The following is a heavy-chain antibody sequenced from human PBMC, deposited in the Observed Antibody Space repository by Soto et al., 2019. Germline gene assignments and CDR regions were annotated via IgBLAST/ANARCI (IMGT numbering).Heavy chain of an antibody. Sequence: PGRSVRLSGAASGFTFSSYAMSWVRQAPGKGLEWVSAISGSGGSTYYADSVKGRFTISRDNSKNTLYLQMNSLRAEDTAVYYCAKGAITMFRVGHDYWGQGTLVTVSS. CDR3: AKGAITMFRVGHDY. CDR2: ISGSGGST. CDR1: GFTFSSYA. J-gene: IGHJ4*02. D-gene: IGHD3-10*01. V-gene: IGHV3-23*01.